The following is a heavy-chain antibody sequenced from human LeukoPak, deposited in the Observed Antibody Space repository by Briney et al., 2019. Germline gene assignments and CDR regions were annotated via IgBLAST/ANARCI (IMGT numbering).Heavy chain of an antibody. V-gene: IGHV1-18*04. CDR1: GYTFTSYG. Sequence: ASVKVSCKASGYTFTSYGISWVRQAPGQGLEWMGWISAYNGNRNYAQKLQGRVTMTTDTSTSTAYMELRSLRSDDTAVYYCARVPNIVVVPAAIDPPRNWFDPWGQGTLVTVSS. J-gene: IGHJ5*02. CDR2: ISAYNGNR. D-gene: IGHD2-2*02. CDR3: ARVPNIVVVPAAIDPPRNWFDP.